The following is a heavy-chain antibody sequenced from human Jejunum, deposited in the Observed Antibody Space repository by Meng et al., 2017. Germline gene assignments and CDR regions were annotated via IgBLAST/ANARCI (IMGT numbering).Heavy chain of an antibody. Sequence: SQTPSLTGAISGDSVSSNSASWNWIRQSPSRGLEWLGRTFYRSKWYYDYAVSLKSRVTINPDTSKNQFSLQLNSVTPEDTAVYYCARGGSYDVLTGPFDSWGQGTLVTVSS. CDR2: TFYRSKWYY. V-gene: IGHV6-1*01. J-gene: IGHJ4*02. CDR1: GDSVSSNSAS. CDR3: ARGGSYDVLTGPFDS. D-gene: IGHD3-9*01.